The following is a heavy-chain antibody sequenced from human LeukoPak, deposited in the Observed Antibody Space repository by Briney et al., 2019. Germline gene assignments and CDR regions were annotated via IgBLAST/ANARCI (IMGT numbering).Heavy chain of an antibody. D-gene: IGHD4-11*01. V-gene: IGHV3-7*01. Sequence: QPGGSLRLSCAASGFTFSSYWMSWVRQAPGKGLEWVANINQDGSEKYYVDSVEGRFTISRDNAKNSLYLQMNSLRAEDTAVYYCARHSHSNYFDYWGQGTLVTVSS. CDR1: GFTFSSYW. CDR3: ARHSHSNYFDY. CDR2: INQDGSEK. J-gene: IGHJ4*02.